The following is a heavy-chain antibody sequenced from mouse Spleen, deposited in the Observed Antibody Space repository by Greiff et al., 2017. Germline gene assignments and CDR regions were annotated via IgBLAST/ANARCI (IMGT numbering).Heavy chain of an antibody. D-gene: IGHD1-1*01. Sequence: EVHLVESGGGLVKPGGSLKLSCAASGFTFSSYAMSWVRQTPEKRLEWVATISDGGSYTYYPDNVKGRFTISRDNAKNNLYLQMSHLKSEDTAMYYCAREYYGSSPFAYWGQGTLVTVSA. V-gene: IGHV5-4*01. CDR3: AREYYGSSPFAY. J-gene: IGHJ3*01. CDR2: ISDGGSYT. CDR1: GFTFSSYA.